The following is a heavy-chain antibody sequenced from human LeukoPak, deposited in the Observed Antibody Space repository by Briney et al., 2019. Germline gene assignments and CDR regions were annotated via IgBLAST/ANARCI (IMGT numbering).Heavy chain of an antibody. CDR3: ARGHDYSKEYYFDY. V-gene: IGHV4-34*01. D-gene: IGHD4-11*01. CDR2: INHSGST. CDR1: GGSFRGYY. Sequence: PSETLSLTCAVYGGSFRGYYWSWIRQPPGKGLEWIGEINHSGSTNYNPSLKSRVTISVDTSKNQFSLKLSSVTAADTAVYYCARGHDYSKEYYFDYWGQGTLVTVSS. J-gene: IGHJ4*02.